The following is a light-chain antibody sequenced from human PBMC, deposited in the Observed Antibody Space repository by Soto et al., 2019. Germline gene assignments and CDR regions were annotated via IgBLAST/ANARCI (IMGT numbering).Light chain of an antibody. V-gene: IGKV3-11*01. CDR1: QSASTY. CDR2: DAS. Sequence: IVLTQSPSTLSLSPGERATLSCRASQSASTYLAWYQQKPGQAPRLLIYDASNRATGIPARFSGSGSGTDFTLTISSLEPEDFAVYYCQQRTNSPLTFGGGTKV. CDR3: QQRTNSPLT. J-gene: IGKJ4*01.